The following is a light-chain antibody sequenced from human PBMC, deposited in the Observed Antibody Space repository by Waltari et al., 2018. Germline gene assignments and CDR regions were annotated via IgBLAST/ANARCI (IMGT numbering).Light chain of an antibody. V-gene: IGKV3-20*01. CDR1: QSIGKY. CDR3: QNHERLPAT. CDR2: AAS. Sequence: EIVLTQSPGTLSLSPGERATLSCRAIQSIGKYVVWSQKKPGQAPRLLIYAASSRATFVPDSFSGIGSVTDFSLTISRLEPEDLAVDYCQNHERLPATFGQGTKVEIK. J-gene: IGKJ1*01.